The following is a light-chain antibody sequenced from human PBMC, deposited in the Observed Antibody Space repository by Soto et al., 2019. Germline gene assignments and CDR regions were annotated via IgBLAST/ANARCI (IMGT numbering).Light chain of an antibody. Sequence: ALTQPRSVSGSPGQSVTISCTGTSSDVGHNYVSWYQQHPGKAPKLVLYDVVKRPSGVPDRFSGSRSGNTASLSISGLQAEDEADYYCYSYAGTYMFYVFGTGTKVTVL. V-gene: IGLV2-11*01. CDR1: SSDVGHNY. CDR3: YSYAGTYMFYV. J-gene: IGLJ1*01. CDR2: DVV.